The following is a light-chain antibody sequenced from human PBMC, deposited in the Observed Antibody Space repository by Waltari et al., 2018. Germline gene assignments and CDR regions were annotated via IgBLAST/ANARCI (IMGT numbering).Light chain of an antibody. V-gene: IGLV2-23*01. CDR1: SSDVGSHNF. J-gene: IGLJ3*02. CDR3: GSYAGGSPRWV. CDR2: EDN. Sequence: QSALTQPASVSGSPGQSITISCTESSSDVGSHNFVSWYQQHPGKAPKVVIYEDNKRRAGLAIRFSGSKSGNTASLTISGLQADDEADYYCGSYAGGSPRWVFGGGTKLTVL.